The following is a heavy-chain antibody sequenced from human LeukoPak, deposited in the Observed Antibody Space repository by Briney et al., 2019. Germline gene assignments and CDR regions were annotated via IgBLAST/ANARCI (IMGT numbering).Heavy chain of an antibody. CDR2: ISSSCSTI. Sequence: GGSLRLSCAASGFTFSSYEMNWVRQASGKGLEWVSYISSSCSTIYYADSVKGRFTISRDNAKNSLYLQMNSLRAEDTAVYYCARDGGPQWLVQTFDYWGQGTLVTVSS. CDR3: ARDGGPQWLVQTFDY. V-gene: IGHV3-48*03. CDR1: GFTFSSYE. D-gene: IGHD6-19*01. J-gene: IGHJ4*02.